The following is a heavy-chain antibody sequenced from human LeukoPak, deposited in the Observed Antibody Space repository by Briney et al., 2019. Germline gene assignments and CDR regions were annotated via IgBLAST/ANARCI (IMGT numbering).Heavy chain of an antibody. CDR1: GFTFSSYW. Sequence: PGGSLRLSCAASGFTFSSYWMHWVRQAPGKGLVWVSRINSDGSSTNYADSVKGRLTISRDNAKNTLYLQMNSLRADDTAVYYCARVRGGATRDLDYWGQGTLVTVSS. V-gene: IGHV3-74*01. CDR3: ARVRGGATRDLDY. D-gene: IGHD4/OR15-4a*01. J-gene: IGHJ4*02. CDR2: INSDGSST.